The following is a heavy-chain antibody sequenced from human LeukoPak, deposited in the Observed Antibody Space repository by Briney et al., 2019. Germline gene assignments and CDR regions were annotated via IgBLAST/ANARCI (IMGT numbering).Heavy chain of an antibody. Sequence: KPSETLSLTCAVYGGSFSSYYWSWIRQPPGKGLEWIGYIYYSGSTNYNPSLRSRVTISVDTSKNQFSLKLSSVTAADTAVYYCARLADTAMVPYFDYWGQGTLVTVSS. D-gene: IGHD5-18*01. CDR1: GGSFSSYY. V-gene: IGHV4-59*08. CDR2: IYYSGST. CDR3: ARLADTAMVPYFDY. J-gene: IGHJ4*02.